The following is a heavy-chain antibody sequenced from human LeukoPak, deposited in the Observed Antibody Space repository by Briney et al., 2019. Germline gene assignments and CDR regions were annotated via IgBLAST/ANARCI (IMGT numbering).Heavy chain of an antibody. V-gene: IGHV3-23*01. J-gene: IGHJ5*02. Sequence: GGSLRLSCAASGFTFSSYAMSWVRQAPGKGLEWVSAFSGSGGSTYYADSVKGRFTISRDNSKNTLYLQMNSLRAEDTAVYYCAKDYFLSITSSLNWFDPWGQGTLVTVSS. CDR3: AKDYFLSITSSLNWFDP. D-gene: IGHD3-3*01. CDR1: GFTFSSYA. CDR2: FSGSGGST.